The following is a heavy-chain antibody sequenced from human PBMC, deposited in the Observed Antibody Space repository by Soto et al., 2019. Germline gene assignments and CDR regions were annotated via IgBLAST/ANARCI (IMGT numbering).Heavy chain of an antibody. CDR1: GFTFSSYG. CDR2: ISYDGSNK. CDR3: AKGRGYCSGGSCYSAFLDY. D-gene: IGHD2-15*01. Sequence: LRLSCAASGFTFSSYGMHWVRQAPGKGLEWVAVISYDGSNKYYADSVKGRFTISRDNSKNTLYLQTNSLRADDTAVYYCAKGRGYCSGGSCYSAFLDYWGQGTLVTVSS. V-gene: IGHV3-30*18. J-gene: IGHJ4*02.